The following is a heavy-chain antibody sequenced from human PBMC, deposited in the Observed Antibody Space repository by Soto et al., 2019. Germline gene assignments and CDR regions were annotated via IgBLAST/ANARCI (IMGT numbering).Heavy chain of an antibody. V-gene: IGHV4-34*01. D-gene: IGHD2-2*02. Sequence: LSLTCAVYGGSFSGYYWSWIRQPPGKGLEWIGEINHSGSTNYNPSLKSRVTISVDTSKNQFSLKLSSVTAADTAVYYCARGHLPYCSSTSCYNNYYYGMDVWGQGTTVTVSS. CDR1: GGSFSGYY. J-gene: IGHJ6*02. CDR3: ARGHLPYCSSTSCYNNYYYGMDV. CDR2: INHSGST.